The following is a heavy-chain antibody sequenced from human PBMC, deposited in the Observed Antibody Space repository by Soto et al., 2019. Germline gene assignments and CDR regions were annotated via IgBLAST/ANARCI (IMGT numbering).Heavy chain of an antibody. V-gene: IGHV1-58*01. D-gene: IGHD2-8*01. CDR3: AADATAWQQMVPSDY. CDR2: IAVGSGYT. Sequence: SVKVSCKASGLPFTSSAFQLVRQARGQRLEWIGWIAVGSGYTNYAQRFQDRVTLTRDMSTATTYMELSRLTSEDTAIYYCAADATAWQQMVPSDYWGQGTLVPVSS. J-gene: IGHJ4*02. CDR1: GLPFTSSA.